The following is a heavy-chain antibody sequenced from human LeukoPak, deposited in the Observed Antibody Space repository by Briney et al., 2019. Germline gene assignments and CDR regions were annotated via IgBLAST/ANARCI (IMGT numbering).Heavy chain of an antibody. Sequence: PSQTLSLTCTVSGGSISNSDYYWSWIRQPPGKGLEWIGYICYGGSTYYNPSLKSRVTISVDTSKNQFSLKLSSVTAADTAVYYCARIPARSAVVPARGAFDIWGQGTMVTVSS. CDR1: GGSISNSDYY. CDR3: ARIPARSAVVPARGAFDI. D-gene: IGHD2-2*01. CDR2: ICYGGST. V-gene: IGHV4-30-4*01. J-gene: IGHJ3*02.